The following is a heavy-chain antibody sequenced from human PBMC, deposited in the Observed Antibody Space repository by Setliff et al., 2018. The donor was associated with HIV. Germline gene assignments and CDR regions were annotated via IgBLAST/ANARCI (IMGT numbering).Heavy chain of an antibody. V-gene: IGHV4-31*03. CDR2: IYYNGSS. J-gene: IGHJ3*02. Sequence: LSLTCTVSGGSIGSGGSYWSWIRQHPGKGLEWIGNIYYNGSSYHNPSLKSRVNIALDTSKNQFSLNLSSVTAADTAVYYCARHRGITMIVVVILDAFDIWGQGTMVTV. D-gene: IGHD3-22*01. CDR3: ARHRGITMIVVVILDAFDI. CDR1: GGSIGSGGSY.